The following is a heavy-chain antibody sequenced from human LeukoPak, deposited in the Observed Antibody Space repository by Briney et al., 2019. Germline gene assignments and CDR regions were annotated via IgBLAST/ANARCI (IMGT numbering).Heavy chain of an antibody. D-gene: IGHD1-1*01. J-gene: IGHJ4*02. Sequence: ASVKVSCKVSGHTLSELSMHWVRQAPGKGLEWMGGFEIEDGKRISAQKSQGRVTMTEDTSTDTAYMEQSRPTSEDTAIYYCVANSPYNWKAHDYRGQGTLLTVSS. CDR3: VANSPYNWKAHDY. V-gene: IGHV1-24*01. CDR1: GHTLSELS. CDR2: FEIEDGKR.